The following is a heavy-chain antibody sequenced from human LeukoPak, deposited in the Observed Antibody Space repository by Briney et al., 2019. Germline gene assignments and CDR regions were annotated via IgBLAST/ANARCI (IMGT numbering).Heavy chain of an antibody. CDR2: ISINGGST. V-gene: IGHV3-64D*06. CDR3: VRTYDENPLGWFDP. D-gene: IGHD5-12*01. CDR1: GTAFRTYA. Sequence: GSLRLSCSASGTAFRTYAMHWVRQPPGKGLYYVSAISINGGSTYYADSVRGRFTISRDNSKNTLYLQMSSLRPDDTAVYYCVRTYDENPLGWFDPWGQGTLVTVSS. J-gene: IGHJ5*02.